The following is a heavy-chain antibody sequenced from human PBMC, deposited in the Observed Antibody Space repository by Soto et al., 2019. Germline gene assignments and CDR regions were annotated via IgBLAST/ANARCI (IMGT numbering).Heavy chain of an antibody. D-gene: IGHD3-10*01. V-gene: IGHV1-8*01. CDR3: AKVSRKGSAIDFDY. CDR2: VNPNNGET. CDR1: GYTFSNYD. Sequence: QVQLVQSGAELKKPGASVKVSCKASGYTFSNYDMNWVRQATGQGPEWIGWVNPNNGETGYAQKFQGRGTPTTEISPTTAYRELTSLRSEDTAIYYCAKVSRKGSAIDFDYWGQGTLINVSS. J-gene: IGHJ4*02.